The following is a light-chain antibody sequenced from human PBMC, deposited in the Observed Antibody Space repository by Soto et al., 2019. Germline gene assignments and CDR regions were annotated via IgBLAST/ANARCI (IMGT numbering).Light chain of an antibody. CDR2: DVN. CDR1: SSDVGGYKY. J-gene: IGLJ1*01. Sequence: QSALTQPRSVSGSPGQSVTISCTGTSSDVGGYKYVSCYQHHPGKAPKLMIFDVNKRPSGVPDRFSGSKSGNTASLTISGLQAEDEADHYYCSHAGNYTYVFETGTKVTVL. V-gene: IGLV2-11*01. CDR3: CSHAGNYTYV.